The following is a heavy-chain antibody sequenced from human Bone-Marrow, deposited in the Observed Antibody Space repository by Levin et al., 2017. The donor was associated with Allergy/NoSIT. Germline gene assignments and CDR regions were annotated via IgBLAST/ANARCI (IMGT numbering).Heavy chain of an antibody. D-gene: IGHD5-18*01. CDR3: ATTTRGYSYYYNHGLDV. CDR2: IVVGSDNT. J-gene: IGHJ6*02. CDR1: GFTLRSSL. V-gene: IGHV1-58*01. Sequence: KISCKASGFTLRSSLVHWVRQARGQRLEWIGWIVVGSDNTDYGEKFEERVTITRDMSTTTAYMELTSLTSEDTAVYFCATTTRGYSYYYNHGLDVWGQGTTVTVSS.